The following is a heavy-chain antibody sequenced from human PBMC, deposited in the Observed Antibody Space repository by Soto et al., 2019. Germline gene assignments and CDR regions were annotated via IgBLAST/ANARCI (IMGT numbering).Heavy chain of an antibody. V-gene: IGHV1-24*01. J-gene: IGHJ4*02. Sequence: ASVKVSCKVSGYTLTELSMHWVRQAPGKGLEWMGGFDPEDGETIYAQKFQGRVTMTEDTSTDTAYMELSSLRSEDTAVYYGATGGVIEVDGGARVGYWGQGTLVTVSS. D-gene: IGHD3-16*02. CDR3: ATGGVIEVDGGARVGY. CDR1: GYTLTELS. CDR2: FDPEDGET.